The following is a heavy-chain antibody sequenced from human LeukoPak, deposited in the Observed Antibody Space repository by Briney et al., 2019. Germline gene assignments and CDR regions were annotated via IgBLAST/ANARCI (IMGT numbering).Heavy chain of an antibody. CDR2: IWYDGSNK. CDR3: ARDSSGYYYFDY. V-gene: IGHV3-33*01. D-gene: IGHD3-22*01. CDR1: VFTFSAYG. J-gene: IGHJ4*02. Sequence: GRALRLSCASSVFTFSAYGMHVVGQAPAHGLHLVAVIWYDGSNKYYAAPVKCPFTISRDNSTNTLYLKLNSLRAEDTAVYYCARDSSGYYYFDYWGQGTLVTVSS.